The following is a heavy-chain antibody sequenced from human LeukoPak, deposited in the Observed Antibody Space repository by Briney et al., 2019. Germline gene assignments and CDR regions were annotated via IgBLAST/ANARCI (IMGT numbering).Heavy chain of an antibody. J-gene: IGHJ4*02. D-gene: IGHD1-7*01. CDR2: IYHSGST. CDR1: GGSISSGGYY. Sequence: PSQTLSLTCTVSGGSISSGGYYWSWLRQPPGKGLEWIGYIYHSGSTYYNPSLKSRVTISVDRSKNQFSLKLSSVTAADTAVYYCARSKGYNWNYLLDYWGQGTLVTVSS. V-gene: IGHV4-30-2*02. CDR3: ARSKGYNWNYLLDY.